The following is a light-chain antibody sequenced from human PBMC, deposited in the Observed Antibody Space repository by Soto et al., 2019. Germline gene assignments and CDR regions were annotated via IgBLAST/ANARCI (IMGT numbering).Light chain of an antibody. J-gene: IGKJ5*01. CDR1: QSVSSSY. CDR3: QQYGSSIT. CDR2: GAS. V-gene: IGKV3-20*01. Sequence: IVLTQSPGTLSFSPGERATLSCRASQSVSSSYLAWYQQKPGQAPRLLIYGASSRATGIPDRFSGSGSGTDFTLTINRLEPEDFAVYYCQQYGSSITFGQGTRLEIK.